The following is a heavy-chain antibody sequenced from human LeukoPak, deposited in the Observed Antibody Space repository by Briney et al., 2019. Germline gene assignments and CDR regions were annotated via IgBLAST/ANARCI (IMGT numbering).Heavy chain of an antibody. CDR1: GYTFTSYY. CDR3: ARVGSGSWYLSVLSFDY. CDR2: INPSGGST. V-gene: IGHV1-46*01. Sequence: ASVKVSCKASGYTFTSYYMHWVRQAPGQGLEWMGIINPSGGSTSYAQKFQGRVTMTRDTSTSTDYMELSSLRSEDTAVYYCARVGSGSWYLSVLSFDYWGQGTLVTVSS. J-gene: IGHJ4*02. D-gene: IGHD6-13*01.